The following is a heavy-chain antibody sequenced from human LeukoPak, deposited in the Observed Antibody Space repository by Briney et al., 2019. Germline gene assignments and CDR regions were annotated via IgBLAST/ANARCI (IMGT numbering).Heavy chain of an antibody. CDR3: AKDNYGSGSYYTASSFVY. CDR2: ISGSGGST. CDR1: GFSFSTYT. J-gene: IGHJ4*02. Sequence: GGSLRLSCADSGFSFSTYTMNWVRQAPGKGLEWVSAISGSGGSTYYADSVKGRFTISRDNSKNTLYLQMNSLRAEDTAVYYCAKDNYGSGSYYTASSFVYWGQGTLVTVSS. V-gene: IGHV3-23*01. D-gene: IGHD3-10*01.